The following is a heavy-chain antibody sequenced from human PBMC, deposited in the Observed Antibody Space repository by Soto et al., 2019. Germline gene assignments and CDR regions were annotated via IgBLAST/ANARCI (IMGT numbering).Heavy chain of an antibody. CDR2: IIPIFGTA. CDR3: ARGSNTATGTRRFVP. V-gene: IGHV1-69*12. CDR1: GDNFSTYA. J-gene: IGHJ5*02. Sequence: QVQLVQSVAEVKTPGSSVNVSCKASGDNFSTYAISWVRQAPGQGLEWMGGIIPIFGTANSAQKLQGRGTITADEPMSTAYMYLSRLRADDTAVYYCARGSNTATGTRRFVPWVQRTLVTVSA. D-gene: IGHD5-18*01.